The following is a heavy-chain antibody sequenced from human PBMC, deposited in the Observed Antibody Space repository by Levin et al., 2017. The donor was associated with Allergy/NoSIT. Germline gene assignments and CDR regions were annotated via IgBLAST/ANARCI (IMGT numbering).Heavy chain of an antibody. J-gene: IGHJ4*02. V-gene: IGHV3-23*01. CDR1: GFTFSSYA. D-gene: IGHD5-12*01. CDR3: AKVSAVATIYYFDY. CDR2: ISGSGGST. Sequence: GESLKISCAASGFTFSSYAMSWVRQAPGKGLEWVSAISGSGGSTYYADSVKGRFTISRDNSKNTLYLQMNSLRAEDTAVYYCAKVSAVATIYYFDYWGQGTLVTVSS.